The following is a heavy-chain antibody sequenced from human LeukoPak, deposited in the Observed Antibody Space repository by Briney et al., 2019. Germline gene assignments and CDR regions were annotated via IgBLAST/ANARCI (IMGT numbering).Heavy chain of an antibody. CDR2: ISDDGGST. D-gene: IGHD5-18*01. CDR1: GFTFGSYA. J-gene: IGHJ4*02. Sequence: GGSLRLSCAASGFTFGSYAMSWVRQAPGKGLEWVSAISDDGGSTYYADSVKGRFTISRDNSKNTLYLQMNSLRAEDTAVYYCARDRDTAMVFPFDYWGQGTLVTVSS. CDR3: ARDRDTAMVFPFDY. V-gene: IGHV3-23*01.